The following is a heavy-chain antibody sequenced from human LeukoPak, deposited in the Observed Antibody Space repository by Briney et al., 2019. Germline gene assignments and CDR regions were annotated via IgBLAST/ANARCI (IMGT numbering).Heavy chain of an antibody. J-gene: IGHJ6*03. V-gene: IGHV4-31*03. CDR2: IYYSGSI. CDR3: ARVGGNTSPDGGNDYYMDV. CDR1: GGSISSGGYY. D-gene: IGHD2-2*01. Sequence: PSDTLSLTCTVSGGSISSGGYYWRWIPQHPGKGLDWLEYIYYSGSIYYNPSLKSRVTISVHTSKNQCSLELSSVTVADTAVYYGARVGGNTSPDGGNDYYMDVWGKGTTVTVSS.